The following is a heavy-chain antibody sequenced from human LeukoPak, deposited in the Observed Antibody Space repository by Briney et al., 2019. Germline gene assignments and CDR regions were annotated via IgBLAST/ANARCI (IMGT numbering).Heavy chain of an antibody. CDR1: GFTFSNYW. Sequence: GGSLRLSCAASGFTFSNYWMHWVRHAPGEALMWVSRIKSDGSSTTYADSVKGRFTISRDNAKNTLYLQMNSLRAEDTAVYYCSRDSLSSCGGDCYSGLDVWGQGTTVTVSS. V-gene: IGHV3-74*01. CDR2: IKSDGSST. CDR3: SRDSLSSCGGDCYSGLDV. D-gene: IGHD2-21*02. J-gene: IGHJ6*02.